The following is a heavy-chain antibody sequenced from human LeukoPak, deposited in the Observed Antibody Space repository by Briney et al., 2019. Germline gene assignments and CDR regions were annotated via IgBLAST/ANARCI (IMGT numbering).Heavy chain of an antibody. CDR3: ARQVVAVAGTGYFDY. CDR2: IYYSGST. J-gene: IGHJ4*02. V-gene: IGHV4-39*01. D-gene: IGHD6-19*01. CDR1: GGSIRSSSYY. Sequence: PSETLSLTCTVSGGSIRSSSYYRGWIRQPPGKGLEWIGSIYYSGSTYYNASLKSRGTISVDTSKNQFSLKPNSVTAADTAVYFCARQVVAVAGTGYFDYWGQGTLVTVSS.